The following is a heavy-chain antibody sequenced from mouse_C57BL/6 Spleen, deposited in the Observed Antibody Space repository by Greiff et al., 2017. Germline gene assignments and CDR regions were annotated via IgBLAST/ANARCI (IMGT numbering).Heavy chain of an antibody. D-gene: IGHD1-1*01. CDR2: ICPGSGST. J-gene: IGHJ1*03. Sequence: QVQLQQSGAELVKPGASVKMSCKASGYTFTSYWITWVKQRPGQGLEWIGDICPGSGSTNYNEKFKSKATLTVDTSSSTAYMQLSSLTSEDSAVYYCARYGYGRGYFDVWGTGTTVTVSS. CDR3: ARYGYGRGYFDV. V-gene: IGHV1-55*01. CDR1: GYTFTSYW.